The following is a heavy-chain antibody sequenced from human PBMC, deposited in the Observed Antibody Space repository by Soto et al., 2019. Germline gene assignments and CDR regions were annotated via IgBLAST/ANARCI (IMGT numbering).Heavy chain of an antibody. CDR3: ASSPAYGSSWYGIPPDLSHGMDV. V-gene: IGHV1-46*01. D-gene: IGHD6-13*01. Sequence: SVKVSCKASGYTFTSYYIHWVRQAPGQGLEWMGIINPRGGITTYAQKFQGRLTMTGDTSTSTVYMELSSLTSEDTAMYHCASSPAYGSSWYGIPPDLSHGMDVWGQGTTVTVSS. J-gene: IGHJ6*02. CDR1: GYTFTSYY. CDR2: INPRGGIT.